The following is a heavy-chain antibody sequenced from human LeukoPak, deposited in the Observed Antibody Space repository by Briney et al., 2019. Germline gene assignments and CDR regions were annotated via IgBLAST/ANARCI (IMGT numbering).Heavy chain of an antibody. D-gene: IGHD1-7*01. CDR1: GGTFSSYA. CDR2: IIPIFGTA. Sequence: GASVKVSCKASGGTFSSYAISWVRQAPGQGLEWMGGIIPIFGTANYAQKFQGRVTITTDESTSTAYMELSSLRSEDTAVYYCARERRYNWNYFGWFDPWGQGTLVTVSS. J-gene: IGHJ5*02. V-gene: IGHV1-69*05. CDR3: ARERRYNWNYFGWFDP.